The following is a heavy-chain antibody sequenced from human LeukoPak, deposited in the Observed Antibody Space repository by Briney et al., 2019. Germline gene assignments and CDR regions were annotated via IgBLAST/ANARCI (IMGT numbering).Heavy chain of an antibody. D-gene: IGHD6-13*01. CDR2: ISYDGSNK. CDR3: AKDDYSSSWYSLDYYYYGMDV. CDR1: GFTFSSYG. Sequence: PGGSLRLSCAASGFTFSSYGMHWVRQAPGKGLEWVAVISYDGSNKYYADSVKGRFTISRDNSKNTLYLQMNSLRAEDTAVYYCAKDDYSSSWYSLDYYYYGMDVWGQGTTVTVSS. J-gene: IGHJ6*02. V-gene: IGHV3-30*18.